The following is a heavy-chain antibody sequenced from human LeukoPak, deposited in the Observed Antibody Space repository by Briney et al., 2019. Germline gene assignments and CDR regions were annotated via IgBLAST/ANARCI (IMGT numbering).Heavy chain of an antibody. Sequence: PGGSLRLSCAVSGFTFSSYAMSWVRQAPGKGLEWVSGISSSGGGTYYADSVKGRFTISRDNSKNTLYLQMNSLRAEDTAVYYCAREGVVVTATRYYFDSWGQGTLVTVSS. CDR1: GFTFSSYA. J-gene: IGHJ4*02. V-gene: IGHV3-23*01. CDR3: AREGVVVTATRYYFDS. D-gene: IGHD2-15*01. CDR2: ISSSGGGT.